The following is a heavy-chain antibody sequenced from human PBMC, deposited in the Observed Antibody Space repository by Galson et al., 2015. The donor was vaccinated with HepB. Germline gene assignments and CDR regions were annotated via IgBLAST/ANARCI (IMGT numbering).Heavy chain of an antibody. V-gene: IGHV3-7*03. D-gene: IGHD6-13*01. CDR2: IKQDGSEK. Sequence: SLRLSCAASGFTFSSYWMSWVRQAPGKGLEWVANIKQDGSEKYYVDSVKGRFTISRDNAKNSLYLQMNSLRAEDTALYYCAETTHNRTSGWYYYFDFWGQGALVTVSS. CDR3: AETTHNRTSGWYYYFDF. CDR1: GFTFSSYW. J-gene: IGHJ4*02.